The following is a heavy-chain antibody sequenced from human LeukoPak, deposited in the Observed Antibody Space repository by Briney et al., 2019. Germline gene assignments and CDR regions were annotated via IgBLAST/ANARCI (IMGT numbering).Heavy chain of an antibody. D-gene: IGHD6-19*01. J-gene: IGHJ4*02. V-gene: IGHV1-18*04. CDR3: ARDNKQWLAFDY. CDR1: GYTFTSYG. Sequence: ASVKVSCKASGYTFTSYGISWVRQAPGQGLEWMGWISAYNGNTNYAQKLQGRVTMTTDTSTSTAYVELRSLRSDDTAVYYCARDNKQWLAFDYWGQGTLVTVSS. CDR2: ISAYNGNT.